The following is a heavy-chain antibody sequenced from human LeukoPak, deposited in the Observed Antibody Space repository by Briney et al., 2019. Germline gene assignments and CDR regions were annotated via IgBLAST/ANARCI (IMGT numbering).Heavy chain of an antibody. CDR3: AGVVSSGPRNYYYYMDV. J-gene: IGHJ6*03. Sequence: GGSLRLSCAASGFTFSSYEMNWVRQAPGKGLEWVSYISSSGSTIYYADSVKGRFTISRDNAKNSLYLQMNSLRAEDTAVYYCAGVVSSGPRNYYYYMDVWGKGTTVTISS. CDR2: ISSSGSTI. D-gene: IGHD6-19*01. V-gene: IGHV3-48*03. CDR1: GFTFSSYE.